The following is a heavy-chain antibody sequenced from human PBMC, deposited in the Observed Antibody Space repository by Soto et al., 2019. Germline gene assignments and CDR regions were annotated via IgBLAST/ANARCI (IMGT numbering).Heavy chain of an antibody. J-gene: IGHJ5*02. CDR3: AILGDYYGSGSYYQWFDP. Sequence: QLQLQESGPGLVKPSETLSLTCTFSGGSISSSSYYWGWIRQPPGKGLEWIGSIYYSGSTYYNPSLKSRVTISVDTSKNQFSLKLSSVTAADTAVYYCAILGDYYGSGSYYQWFDPWGQGTLVTVSS. CDR2: IYYSGST. CDR1: GGSISSSSYY. D-gene: IGHD3-10*01. V-gene: IGHV4-39*01.